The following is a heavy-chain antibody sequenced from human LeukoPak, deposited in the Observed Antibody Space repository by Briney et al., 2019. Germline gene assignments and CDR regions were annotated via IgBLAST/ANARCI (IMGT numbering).Heavy chain of an antibody. D-gene: IGHD2-21*02. CDR1: GYTFTNYG. CDR3: ARSEKAYCGGVCDNYHMDV. CDR2: ISSYSGNP. Sequence: ASVKVSCKASGYTFTNYGISWVRQAPGQGLEWMGWISSYSGNPNYAQNFQGRVSMTTDTSTSAAYMELRSLRSDDTAVYYCARSEKAYCGGVCDNYHMDVWGKGTTATVSS. V-gene: IGHV1-18*01. J-gene: IGHJ6*03.